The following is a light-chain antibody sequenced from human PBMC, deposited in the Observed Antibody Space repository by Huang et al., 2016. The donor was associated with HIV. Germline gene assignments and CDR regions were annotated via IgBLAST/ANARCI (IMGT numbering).Light chain of an antibody. CDR1: QGISNY. J-gene: IGKJ2*01. CDR3: QQLNSFPREYT. CDR2: AAS. V-gene: IGKV1-9*01. Sequence: IQLTQSPSSLSASVGDRVTITHRASQGISNYLAWYQQKPGKAPKLRRFAASTLQSEVPLRFSGSGSGTDVTLTISSLQREDFATYYCQQLNSFPREYTFGQGTKLEIK.